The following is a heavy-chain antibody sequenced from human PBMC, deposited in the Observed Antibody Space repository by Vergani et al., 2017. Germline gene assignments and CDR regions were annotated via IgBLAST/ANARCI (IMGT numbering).Heavy chain of an antibody. J-gene: IGHJ6*02. CDR1: GFTFSSYG. D-gene: IGHD3-3*01. V-gene: IGHV3-30*18. Sequence: QVQLVESGGGVVQPGRSLRLSCAASGFTFSSYGMHWVRQAPGKGLEWVAVISYDGSNKYYADSVKGRFTISRDNSKNTLYLQMNSLRAEDTAVYYCAKGRSDYDGFWSGYYGYYYGMDVWGQGTTVTVSS. CDR2: ISYDGSNK. CDR3: AKGRSDYDGFWSGYYGYYYGMDV.